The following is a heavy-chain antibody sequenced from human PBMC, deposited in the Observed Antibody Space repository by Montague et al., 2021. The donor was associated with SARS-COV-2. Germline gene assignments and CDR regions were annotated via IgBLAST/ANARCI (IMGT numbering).Heavy chain of an antibody. J-gene: IGHJ5*02. V-gene: IGHV4-34*01. CDR1: GGSFSGNC. CDR3: ASGEEGIIMIAADIPVWFEH. Sequence: SETLSLTCAVYGGSFSGNCRCWARQPPGKGLEWVGEINHSGSTNTNPSLKSRITISVDTSKNQFSLKLSSVTAADTAVYYCASGEEGIIMIAADIPVWFEHWGQGTLVTVSS. D-gene: IGHD3-22*01. CDR2: INHSGST.